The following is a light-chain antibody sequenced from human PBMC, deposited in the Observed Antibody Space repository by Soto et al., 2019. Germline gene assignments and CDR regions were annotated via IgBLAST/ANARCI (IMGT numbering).Light chain of an antibody. Sequence: QSALTQPASVSGSPGQSITISCTGTSSDVGAYIFVSWYQQHPGKAPKLMIYDIINRPSGVSNRFSGSKSGNTASLTISGLQAEDEADYYCVSFTTSRSDVFGTGTKLIVL. CDR3: VSFTTSRSDV. CDR1: SSDVGAYIF. V-gene: IGLV2-14*03. CDR2: DII. J-gene: IGLJ1*01.